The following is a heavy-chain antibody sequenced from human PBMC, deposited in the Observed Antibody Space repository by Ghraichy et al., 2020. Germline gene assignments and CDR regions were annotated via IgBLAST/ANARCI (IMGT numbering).Heavy chain of an antibody. Sequence: GGSLRLSCAASGFTCSSCSMSWVRQAPGKGLEWVSVLTPSGSTNYADSVKGRFTISRDSSRTTLYLQMNSLRAEDTAVYYCAKHPPSLGVVDYWGQGTLVTVSS. D-gene: IGHD3-16*01. J-gene: IGHJ4*02. CDR3: AKHPPSLGVVDY. CDR2: LTPSGST. CDR1: GFTCSSCS. V-gene: IGHV3-23*01.